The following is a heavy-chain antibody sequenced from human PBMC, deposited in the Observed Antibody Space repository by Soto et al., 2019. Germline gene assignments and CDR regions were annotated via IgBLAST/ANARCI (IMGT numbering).Heavy chain of an antibody. V-gene: IGHV4-34*01. Sequence: XETLCLTCSVDGWSFSGYYWSWIRQPPGKGLEWIGEINHSGSTNCNPSLKSRVTISVDTSKNHFSLKLSSVTAADTAVYYCARVTTMVRGARGYYYGMDVWGHGPTVTVSS. D-gene: IGHD3-10*01. J-gene: IGHJ6*02. CDR1: GWSFSGYY. CDR2: INHSGST. CDR3: ARVTTMVRGARGYYYGMDV.